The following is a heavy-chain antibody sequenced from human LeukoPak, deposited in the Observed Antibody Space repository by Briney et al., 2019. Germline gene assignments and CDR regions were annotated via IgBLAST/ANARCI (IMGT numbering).Heavy chain of an antibody. CDR2: IIPIFGTA. Sequence: SVKVSCKASGGTFSSYAISWVRQAPGQGLEWMGGIIPIFGTANYAQKFQGRVTITADESTSTAYMELSSLRSEDTAVYYCARAPLWFGGGFYFDYWGQGTLVTVSS. D-gene: IGHD3-10*01. CDR1: GGTFSSYA. J-gene: IGHJ4*02. V-gene: IGHV1-69*13. CDR3: ARAPLWFGGGFYFDY.